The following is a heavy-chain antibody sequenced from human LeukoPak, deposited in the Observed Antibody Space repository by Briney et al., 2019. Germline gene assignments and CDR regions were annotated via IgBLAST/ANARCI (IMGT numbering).Heavy chain of an antibody. CDR3: AREGDYYGSGSYDY. CDR2: ISNDGSNK. D-gene: IGHD3-10*01. J-gene: IGHJ4*02. Sequence: GGSLRLSCAASGFTFNTYAMHWVRQAPGKGLEWVAVISNDGSNKYYADSVKGRFTISSDNSKNTLFLQMNSLRAEDTAVYYCAREGDYYGSGSYDYWGQGTPVTVSS. CDR1: GFTFNTYA. V-gene: IGHV3-30*04.